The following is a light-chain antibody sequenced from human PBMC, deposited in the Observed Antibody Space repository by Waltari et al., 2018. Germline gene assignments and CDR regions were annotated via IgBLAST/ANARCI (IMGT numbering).Light chain of an antibody. V-gene: IGKV3-20*01. Sequence: EIVLTPSPATLSLSPGESATLPCRASQSVSSSYLAWYQQKPGQAPRLLFYGASSRATGIPDRFSGSGSGTDFTLTISRLEVEDVAVYYCQQYGSSVPFTFGPGTKVDIK. CDR1: QSVSSSY. CDR2: GAS. J-gene: IGKJ3*01. CDR3: QQYGSSVPFT.